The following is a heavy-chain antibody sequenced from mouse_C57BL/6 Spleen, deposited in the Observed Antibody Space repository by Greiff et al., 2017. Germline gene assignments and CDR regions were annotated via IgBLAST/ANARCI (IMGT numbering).Heavy chain of an antibody. CDR2: LSDGGSYT. Sequence: EVQVVESGGGLVKPGGSLKLSCAASGFSFSNYAMYWVRQPPEKRLEWVASLSDGGSYTYYPDNVKGRFTISRDNAKNNLYLQMSHLKSDDTAMYYCAREGDDSLAYWGQGTLGTVSA. CDR1: GFSFSNYA. V-gene: IGHV5-4*01. J-gene: IGHJ3*01. D-gene: IGHD2-4*01. CDR3: AREGDDSLAY.